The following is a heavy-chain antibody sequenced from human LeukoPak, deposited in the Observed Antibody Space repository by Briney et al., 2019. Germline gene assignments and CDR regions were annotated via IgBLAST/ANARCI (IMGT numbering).Heavy chain of an antibody. Sequence: PGGSLRLSCAASGFTFSYYNTNWVRQAPGKGLEWVSSISSSSSHIYYADSVKGRFTISRDNAKNSLYLQMSSLRVEDTAVFYCVRAWGGGSYSDAFDIWGQGTMVTVSS. CDR3: VRAWGGGSYSDAFDI. J-gene: IGHJ3*02. D-gene: IGHD1-26*01. CDR2: ISSSSSHI. V-gene: IGHV3-21*06. CDR1: GFTFSYYN.